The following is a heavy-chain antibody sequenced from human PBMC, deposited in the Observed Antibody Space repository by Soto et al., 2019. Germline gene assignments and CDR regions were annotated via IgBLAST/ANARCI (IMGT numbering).Heavy chain of an antibody. Sequence: GESLKISCKGSGYSFTTYWIGWVRQMPGKGLEWMGIIYPGDSDTRYSPSFQGQVTISADKSISTAYLQWNSLKASDTAMYYCARSGDSSPYWFDSWGQGTLVTVSS. CDR2: IYPGDSDT. CDR3: ARSGDSSPYWFDS. J-gene: IGHJ5*01. V-gene: IGHV5-51*01. CDR1: GYSFTTYW. D-gene: IGHD3-22*01.